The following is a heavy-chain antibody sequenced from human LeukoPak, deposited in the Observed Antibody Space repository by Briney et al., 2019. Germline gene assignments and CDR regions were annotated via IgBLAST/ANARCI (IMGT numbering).Heavy chain of an antibody. CDR1: GDSVSSYY. D-gene: IGHD6-6*01. V-gene: IGHV4-4*07. Sequence: SETLSLTCTVSGDSVSSYYWRWIRPPPGKGLEWIGRIYTSGSTNYNLSLKKRATMSVDTSKNQSSLKVSSVTAADTAVYYCAGVGIAARSDYYCRDVWGKGTTVTVSS. CDR2: IYTSGST. CDR3: AGVGIAARSDYYCRDV. J-gene: IGHJ6*03.